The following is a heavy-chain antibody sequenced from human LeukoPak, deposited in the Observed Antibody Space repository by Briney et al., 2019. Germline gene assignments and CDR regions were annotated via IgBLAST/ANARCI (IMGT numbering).Heavy chain of an antibody. V-gene: IGHV4-59*01. J-gene: IGHJ1*01. CDR3: ARMIIVGWGSHFQH. D-gene: IGHD1-26*01. CDR1: GGSISSYY. CDR2: IYYSGST. Sequence: SETLSLTCTASGGSISSYYWSWIRQPPGKGLEWIGDIYYSGSTNYNPSLKSRVTISGDKSKNQFSLRLSSGTAADTAVYYYARMIIVGWGSHFQHWGQGTLVIVSS.